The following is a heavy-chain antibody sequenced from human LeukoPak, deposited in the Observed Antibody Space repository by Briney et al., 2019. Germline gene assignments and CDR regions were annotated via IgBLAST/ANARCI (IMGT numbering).Heavy chain of an antibody. CDR3: ARDRGGYCSGGSCYPRFDI. V-gene: IGHV4-34*01. D-gene: IGHD2-15*01. CDR2: INHSGST. CDR1: GGSFSGYY. J-gene: IGHJ3*02. Sequence: SETLSLTCAVYGGSFSGYYWSWIRQPPGKGLEWIGEINHSGSTNYNPSLKSRVTISVDTSKNQFSLKLSSVTAADTAVYYCARDRGGYCSGGSCYPRFDIWGQGTMVTASS.